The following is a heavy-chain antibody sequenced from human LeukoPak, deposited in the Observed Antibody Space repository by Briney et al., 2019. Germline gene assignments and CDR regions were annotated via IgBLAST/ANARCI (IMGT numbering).Heavy chain of an antibody. Sequence: GRSLRLSCAASGFTFDDYAMHWVRQAPGKGLEWVSGISWNSSSIGYADSVKGRFTISRDNAKNSLYLQMNSLRAEDTALYYSARGMNAFDIWGQGTMVTVSS. CDR2: ISWNSSSI. CDR3: ARGMNAFDI. D-gene: IGHD6-13*01. V-gene: IGHV3-9*01. J-gene: IGHJ3*02. CDR1: GFTFDDYA.